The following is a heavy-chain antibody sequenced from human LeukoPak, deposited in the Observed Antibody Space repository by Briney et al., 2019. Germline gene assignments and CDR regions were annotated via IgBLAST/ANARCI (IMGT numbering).Heavy chain of an antibody. CDR2: IIPILGIA. D-gene: IGHD3-22*01. Sequence: SVRVSCKASGGTFSSYAISWVRQAPGQGLEWMGRIIPILGIANYAQKFQGRVTITADKSTSTAYMELSSLRSEDTAVYYCARSEDYYDSSGYYDYWGQGTLVSVSS. V-gene: IGHV1-69*04. CDR1: GGTFSSYA. J-gene: IGHJ4*02. CDR3: ARSEDYYDSSGYYDY.